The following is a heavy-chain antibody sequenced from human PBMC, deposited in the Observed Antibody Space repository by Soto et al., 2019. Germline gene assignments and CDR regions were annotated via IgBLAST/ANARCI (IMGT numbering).Heavy chain of an antibody. CDR2: ISAFNGNT. D-gene: IGHD6-19*01. CDR3: ARDRGVAPPVAGNTHYYYYMDV. CDR1: GYSFTNYG. Sequence: QDQLLQSGAEVKKPGASVTVSCKASGYSFTNYGITWVRQAPGQGLEWMGWISAFNGNTHYAKKLKGRVTMTTDASTSTAYMELRSLRSDDTAVYYCARDRGVAPPVAGNTHYYYYMDVWGKGTTVTVSS. J-gene: IGHJ6*03. V-gene: IGHV1-18*01.